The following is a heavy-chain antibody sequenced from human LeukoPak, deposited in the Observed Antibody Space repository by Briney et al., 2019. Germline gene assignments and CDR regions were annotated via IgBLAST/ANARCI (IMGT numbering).Heavy chain of an antibody. J-gene: IGHJ3*02. CDR1: GGSISSYY. D-gene: IGHD3-16*01. Sequence: SETLSLTCTVSGGSISSYYWSWIRQSPGKGLEWIGYHSYSGGANYNPSLESRVTISLDTSKNRFSLSLSSVTAADTAVYYCARGLIRGACDIWDHGTMVTVSS. CDR3: ARGLIRGACDI. CDR2: HSYSGGA. V-gene: IGHV4-59*01.